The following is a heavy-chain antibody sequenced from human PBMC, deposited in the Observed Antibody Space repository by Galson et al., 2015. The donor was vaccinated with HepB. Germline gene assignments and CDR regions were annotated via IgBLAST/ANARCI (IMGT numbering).Heavy chain of an antibody. V-gene: IGHV3-74*01. Sequence: SLRLSCAASGFTFSRYWMHWVRQAPGKGLVWVSRINIDGSSTTYADSVKGRFTISRDNAKNTLSLQLNSLRADDTAVYSCVGARGNWEGAVWGQGTPVTVSS. CDR2: INIDGSST. CDR1: GFTFSRYW. D-gene: IGHD1-1*01. CDR3: VGARGNWEGAV. J-gene: IGHJ4*02.